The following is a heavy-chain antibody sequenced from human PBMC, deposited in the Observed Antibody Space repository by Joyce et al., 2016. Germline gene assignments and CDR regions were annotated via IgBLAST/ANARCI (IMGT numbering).Heavy chain of an antibody. J-gene: IGHJ5*02. D-gene: IGHD5-18*01. Sequence: QVQLQQWGGGLLKPSETLSLTCAVYGGSFSGYYWSWIRQPPGNGLEWIGEVSHRVSTSNYGALKSRVAISVGTSKNQLSLSLTSVAAADKAVYFCARGLVVTGTRVRGYNYGYSSWGQGTLVTVSS. CDR1: GGSFSGYY. CDR2: VSHRVST. V-gene: IGHV4-34*02. CDR3: ARGLVVTGTRVRGYNYGYSS.